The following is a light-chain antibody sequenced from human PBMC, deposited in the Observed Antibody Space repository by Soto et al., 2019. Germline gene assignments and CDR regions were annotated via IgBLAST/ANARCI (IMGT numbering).Light chain of an antibody. V-gene: IGLV2-8*01. CDR1: SSDVGGYNY. Sequence: QSALTQPPSASGSPGQSVTISCTGTSSDVGGYNYVSWYQQHPGKAPKLMIYEVSKRPSGVPDRFSGSKSGNTASLTVSGLQAEDEADYYCSSYSGINNLAHVFGTGTKVTVL. J-gene: IGLJ1*01. CDR2: EVS. CDR3: SSYSGINNLAHV.